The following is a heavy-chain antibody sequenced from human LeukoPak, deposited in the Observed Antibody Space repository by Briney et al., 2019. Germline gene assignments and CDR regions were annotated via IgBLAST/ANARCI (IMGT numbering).Heavy chain of an antibody. J-gene: IGHJ3*02. D-gene: IGHD5/OR15-5a*01. CDR2: IYHSGST. CDR1: GYSISSGYY. Sequence: SETLSLTCAVSGYSISSGYYWGWIRQPPGKGLEWIGSIYHSGSTCYNPSLKSRVTISVDTSKNQFSLKLSSVTAADTAVYYCARPARLVFQDAFDIWGQGTMVTVSS. V-gene: IGHV4-38-2*01. CDR3: ARPARLVFQDAFDI.